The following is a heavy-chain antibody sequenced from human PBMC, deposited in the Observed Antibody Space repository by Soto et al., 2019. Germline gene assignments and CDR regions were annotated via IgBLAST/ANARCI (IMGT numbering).Heavy chain of an antibody. V-gene: IGHV4-59*08. D-gene: IGHD3-3*01. Sequence: QVQLQESGPGLVKPSETLSLTCTVSGGSIRSYYWSWIRQPPGKGLEWIGYVYYSGSTKYNPSLKRRVTISVESSKNQCSLKLDSVTAADTAVYYCARLGGYYQAFDHWGQGTLVTVSS. CDR1: GGSIRSYY. CDR3: ARLGGYYQAFDH. J-gene: IGHJ4*02. CDR2: VYYSGST.